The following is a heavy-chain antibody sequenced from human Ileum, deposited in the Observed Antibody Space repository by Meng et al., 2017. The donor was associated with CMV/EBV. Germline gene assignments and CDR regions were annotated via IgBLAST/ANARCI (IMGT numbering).Heavy chain of an antibody. V-gene: IGHV3-23*01. D-gene: IGHD1-7*01. Sequence: ESRKISCAASGFTFGTYSMTWVRQAPGKGLEWLSSISAGGDTSNHAASVEGRFTISRDNSKNTLYLQMDTLRADDTALYYCAKERWNYNGFDIWGQGTMVTVSS. CDR1: GFTFGTYS. CDR2: ISAGGDTS. CDR3: AKERWNYNGFDI. J-gene: IGHJ3*02.